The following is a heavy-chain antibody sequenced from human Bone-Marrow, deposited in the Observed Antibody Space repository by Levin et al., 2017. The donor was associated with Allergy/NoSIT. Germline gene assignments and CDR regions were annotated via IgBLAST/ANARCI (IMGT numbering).Heavy chain of an antibody. D-gene: IGHD2/OR15-2a*01. J-gene: IGHJ4*02. CDR1: GFIFSNYN. CDR2: ISPRSSYI. CDR3: ARVSPLGFDY. Sequence: GESLKISCAASGFIFSNYNMNWVRQGPGQGLEWVSSISPRSSYISYADSVKGRFTISRDNAKNSLFLQMDSLRIEDTAVYYCARVSPLGFDYWGQGALVTVSS. V-gene: IGHV3-21*01.